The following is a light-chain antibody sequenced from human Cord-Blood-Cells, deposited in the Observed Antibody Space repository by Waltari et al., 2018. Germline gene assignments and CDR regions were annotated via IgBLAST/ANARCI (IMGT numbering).Light chain of an antibody. CDR3: LLYYGGAWV. J-gene: IGLJ3*02. CDR2: STS. CDR1: TGAAPSGYY. Sequence: QTVVTQEPSLTVYPGGTVTITLASSTGAAPSGYYPNGFQQKPGQAHRATIYSTSNRHTWTPARFSGSLLGGKAALTLAGVEPGDEAEEYCLLYYGGAWVVGGGTRLSGL. V-gene: IGLV7-43*01.